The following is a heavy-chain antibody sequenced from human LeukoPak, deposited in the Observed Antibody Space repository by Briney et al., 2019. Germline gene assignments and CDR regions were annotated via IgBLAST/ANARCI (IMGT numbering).Heavy chain of an antibody. CDR1: GYTFTDYY. D-gene: IGHD3-3*01. Sequence: ASVKVSCKASGYTFTDYYMHWVRQAPGQGLEWMGWINPKNGGTNYAQKFQGRVTMTRDTSISTAYMEFSRLRSDDTAVYYCARVSRFWSGYDRDYYYGMDVWGQGTTVTVSS. V-gene: IGHV1-2*02. J-gene: IGHJ6*02. CDR2: INPKNGGT. CDR3: ARVSRFWSGYDRDYYYGMDV.